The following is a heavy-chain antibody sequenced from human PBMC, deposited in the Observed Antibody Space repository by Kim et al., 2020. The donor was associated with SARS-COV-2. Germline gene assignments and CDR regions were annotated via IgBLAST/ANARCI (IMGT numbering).Heavy chain of an antibody. Sequence: GGSLRLSCAASGFTFSSYAMHWVRQAPGKGLEWVAVISYDGSNKYYADSVKGRFTISRDNSKNTLYLQMNSLRAEDTAVYYCARGRQAPLSSSWYLSSYFFDSRGERTLVTLSS. D-gene: IGHD6-13*01. CDR3: ARGRQAPLSSSWYLSSYFFDS. V-gene: IGHV3-30*04. CDR1: GFTFSSYA. J-gene: IGHJ5*01. CDR2: ISYDGSNK.